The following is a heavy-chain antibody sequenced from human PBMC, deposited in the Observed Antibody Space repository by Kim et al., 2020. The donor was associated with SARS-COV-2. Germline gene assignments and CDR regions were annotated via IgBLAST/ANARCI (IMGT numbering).Heavy chain of an antibody. D-gene: IGHD2-21*02. CDR2: IYHSGST. J-gene: IGHJ6*02. CDR1: GGSISSSNW. Sequence: SETLSLTCAVSGGSISSSNWWSWVRHPPGKGLEWIGEIYHSGSTIYNPSLKSRVTISVDKSKNQFSLKLSSVTAADTAVYYCARDRGGDWSKRGSYGMDVWGQGTTVTVSS. CDR3: ARDRGGDWSKRGSYGMDV. V-gene: IGHV4-4*02.